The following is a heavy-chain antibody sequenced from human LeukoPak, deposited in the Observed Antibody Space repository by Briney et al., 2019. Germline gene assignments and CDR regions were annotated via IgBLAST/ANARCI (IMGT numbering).Heavy chain of an antibody. D-gene: IGHD1-14*01. J-gene: IGHJ5*01. Sequence: GGSLRLSCGASGFTFSNYNMNWVRQAPGEGLEWVSSINSRSTYIFYADSAMGRFTISRDNAKNSLFLQMNSLRAEDTAVYYCARDETNGFDSWGQGTLATVSS. CDR1: GFTFSNYN. CDR2: INSRSTYI. V-gene: IGHV3-21*01. CDR3: ARDETNGFDS.